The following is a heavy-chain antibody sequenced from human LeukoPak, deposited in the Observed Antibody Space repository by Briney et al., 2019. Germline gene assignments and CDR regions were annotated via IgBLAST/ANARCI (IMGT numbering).Heavy chain of an antibody. J-gene: IGHJ5*02. Sequence: GGSLRLSCAASGFTFSSYSMNWVRQAPGKGLEWVSSISSSSSYIHYADSVKGRFTISRDNAKNSLYLQMNSLRAEDTAVYYCARDPGPGVNYNWFDPWGQGTLVTVSS. CDR1: GFTFSSYS. V-gene: IGHV3-21*01. D-gene: IGHD1-14*01. CDR2: ISSSSSYI. CDR3: ARDPGPGVNYNWFDP.